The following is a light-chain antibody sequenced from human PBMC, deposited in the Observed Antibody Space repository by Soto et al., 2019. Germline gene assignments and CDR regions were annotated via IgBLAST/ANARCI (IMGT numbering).Light chain of an antibody. V-gene: IGKV3-15*01. CDR1: QSVGTN. CDR2: GAS. J-gene: IGKJ1*01. Sequence: VMTQSQATLSMSPGERATLSCRASQSVGTNLAWFQQKPGKAPRLPIYGASTRATGIPARFSGSGSGTEFTLTISSLQSEDFAVYYCQQYNNWPPWTFGQGTKV. CDR3: QQYNNWPPWT.